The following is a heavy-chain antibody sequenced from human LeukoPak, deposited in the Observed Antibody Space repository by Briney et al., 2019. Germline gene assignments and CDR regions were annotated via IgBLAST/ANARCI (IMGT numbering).Heavy chain of an antibody. D-gene: IGHD5-24*01. Sequence: GGSLRLSCAASGFTFDDYGMSWVRQAPGKGLEWVSGINWNGGSTGYADSVKGRFTISRDNSKNSLYLQMNSLRTEDTALYYCAKGSRWLQLMPLDYWGQGTLVTVSS. CDR2: INWNGGST. J-gene: IGHJ4*02. CDR1: GFTFDDYG. CDR3: AKGSRWLQLMPLDY. V-gene: IGHV3-20*04.